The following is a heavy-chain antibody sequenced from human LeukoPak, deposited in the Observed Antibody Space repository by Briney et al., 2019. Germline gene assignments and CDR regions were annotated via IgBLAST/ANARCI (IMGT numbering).Heavy chain of an antibody. V-gene: IGHV4-59*08. CDR1: GGSFSGYY. CDR3: ARGRYSSGWYDY. J-gene: IGHJ4*02. Sequence: SETPSLTCAVYGGSFSGYYWSWIRQPPGKGLEWIGYIYYSGSTDYNPSLKSRVTISVDTSKNQFSLKLSSVTAADTAVYYCARGRYSSGWYDYWGQGTLVTVSS. CDR2: IYYSGST. D-gene: IGHD6-19*01.